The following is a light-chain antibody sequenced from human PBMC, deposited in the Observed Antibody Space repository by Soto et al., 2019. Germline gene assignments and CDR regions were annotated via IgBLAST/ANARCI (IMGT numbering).Light chain of an antibody. CDR1: QSVSSSD. V-gene: IGKV3-20*01. CDR2: GAS. J-gene: IGKJ1*01. CDR3: QQYGSSPRT. Sequence: EIVLTQSPGTLSVSPGERATLSCRASQSVSSSDLAWYQQKPGQAPRLLMYGASSRATGIPDRFSGSGSGTDFTLTISRLEPEDFAVYYCQQYGSSPRTFGQGTKVDIK.